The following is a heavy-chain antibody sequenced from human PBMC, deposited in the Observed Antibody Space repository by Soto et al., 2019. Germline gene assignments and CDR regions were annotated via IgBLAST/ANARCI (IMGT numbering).Heavy chain of an antibody. J-gene: IGHJ4*02. CDR2: ISPKSGGT. Sequence: GASVKVSCKASGYTFTNYYMHWVRQAPGQGFEWLGRISPKSGGTNYAQKFQGRVTMTWDTSLKTAYMELSGLISEDTAVYYCARPPGYISDWHYFDLWGQGTLVTVSS. V-gene: IGHV1-2*02. CDR1: GYTFTNYY. D-gene: IGHD2-21*02. CDR3: ARPPGYISDWHYFDL.